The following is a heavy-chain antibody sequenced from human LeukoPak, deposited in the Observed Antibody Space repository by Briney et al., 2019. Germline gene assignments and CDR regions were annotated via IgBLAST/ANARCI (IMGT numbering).Heavy chain of an antibody. Sequence: SETLSLTCTVSGYSISSGYFWGWIRQPPGKGLEWIAIIHSGESPYYSPSLESRVTMAIDTSKNQLPLKLNSVTAADTAVYYCARGRGVRTGSGWRPGNWFDPWGQGTLVIVSS. CDR1: GYSISSGYF. CDR2: IHSGESP. J-gene: IGHJ5*02. V-gene: IGHV4-38-2*02. D-gene: IGHD6-19*01. CDR3: ARGRGVRTGSGWRPGNWFDP.